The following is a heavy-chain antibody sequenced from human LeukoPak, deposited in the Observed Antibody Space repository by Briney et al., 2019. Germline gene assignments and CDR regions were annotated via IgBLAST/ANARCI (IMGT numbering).Heavy chain of an antibody. Sequence: PSETLSLTCSVSDDSFSTQYWTWIRHPPGKGLEWIGYISSIGSTNYNPSLKSRVTITVDTSKKQFSLKMTSVTAADTAVYYCARDPTTVTKGFDVWGQGTMVTVSS. CDR2: ISSIGST. D-gene: IGHD4-17*01. V-gene: IGHV4-59*11. J-gene: IGHJ3*01. CDR3: ARDPTTVTKGFDV. CDR1: DDSFSTQY.